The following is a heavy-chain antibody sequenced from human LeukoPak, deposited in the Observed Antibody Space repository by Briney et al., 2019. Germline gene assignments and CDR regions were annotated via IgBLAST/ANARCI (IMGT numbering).Heavy chain of an antibody. V-gene: IGHV1-18*01. CDR3: ARDGPRRGGYDYLPLGY. CDR2: ISAYNGNT. D-gene: IGHD5-12*01. Sequence: GASVKVSCKASGGTFSSYAISWVRQAPGQGLEWMGWISAYNGNTNYAQKLQGRVTMTTDTSTSTAYMELRSLRSDDTAVYYCARDGPRRGGYDYLPLGYWGQGTLVTVSS. CDR1: GGTFSSYA. J-gene: IGHJ4*02.